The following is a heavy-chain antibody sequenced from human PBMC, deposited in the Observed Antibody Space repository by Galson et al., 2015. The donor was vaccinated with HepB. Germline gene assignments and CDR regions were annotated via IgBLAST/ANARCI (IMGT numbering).Heavy chain of an antibody. J-gene: IGHJ4*02. D-gene: IGHD1-26*01. CDR2: ISSSSSYT. CDR1: GFTFSDYY. V-gene: IGHV3-11*06. CDR3: ARIGIVGASILYYFDY. Sequence: SLRLSCAASGFTFSDYYMSWIRQAPGKGLEWVSYISSSSSYTNYADSVKGRFTISRDNAKNSLYLQMNSLRAEDTAVYYCARIGIVGASILYYFDYWGQGTLVTVSS.